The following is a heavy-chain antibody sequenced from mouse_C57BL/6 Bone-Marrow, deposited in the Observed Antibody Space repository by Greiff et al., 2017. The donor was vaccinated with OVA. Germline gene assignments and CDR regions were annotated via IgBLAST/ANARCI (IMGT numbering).Heavy chain of an antibody. Sequence: QVQLQQPGTELVKPGASVKLSCKASGYTFTSYWMHWVKQRPGQGLEWIGTINPSNGGTNYNEKFKSKATLTVDKSSSTAHMQLSSLPSEDSAVYYCARETAQAPAWFAYWGQGTLVTVSA. V-gene: IGHV1-53*01. CDR1: GYTFTSYW. J-gene: IGHJ3*01. D-gene: IGHD3-2*02. CDR2: INPSNGGT. CDR3: ARETAQAPAWFAY.